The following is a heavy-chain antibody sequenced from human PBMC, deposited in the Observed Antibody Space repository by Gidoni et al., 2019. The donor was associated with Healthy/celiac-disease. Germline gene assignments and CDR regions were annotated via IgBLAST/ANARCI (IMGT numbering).Heavy chain of an antibody. CDR2: ISGSGGST. J-gene: IGHJ4*02. CDR3: AKAKAAAGAFDY. V-gene: IGHV3-23*01. CDR1: GFTFSSDA. Sequence: EVQLLESGGGLVQPGGSLRLSCAASGFTFSSDAMSWVRQAPGKGLEWVSAISGSGGSTYYADSVKGRFTSSRDNSKNTLYLQMNSLRAEDTAVYYCAKAKAAAGAFDYWGQGTLVTVSS. D-gene: IGHD6-13*01.